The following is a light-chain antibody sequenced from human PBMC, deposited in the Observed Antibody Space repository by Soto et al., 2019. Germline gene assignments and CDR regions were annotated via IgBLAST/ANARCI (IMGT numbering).Light chain of an antibody. CDR2: EGS. Sequence: QSVLTQPAPVSGSPGQSITISCTGTSSDVGSYNLVSWYQQHPGKAPKLMIYEGSKRPSGVSNRFSGSKSGNTASLTISGLQAEDEADYYCCSYAGSSTLVFGGGTKVTVL. CDR3: CSYAGSSTLV. J-gene: IGLJ2*01. CDR1: SSDVGSYNL. V-gene: IGLV2-23*01.